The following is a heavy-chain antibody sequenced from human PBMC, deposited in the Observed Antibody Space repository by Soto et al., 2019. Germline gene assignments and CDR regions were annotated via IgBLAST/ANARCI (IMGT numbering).Heavy chain of an antibody. CDR3: ARDADTSGYFHYSDY. CDR2: IWYDGNNK. J-gene: IGHJ4*02. CDR1: GFTFSGHG. Sequence: QVQLVESGGGVVQPGRSLRLSCAASGFTFSGHGMHWVRQAPGKGLEWVGVIWYDGNNKCYADSVKGRFTNSRDNSKNTLYLQMNSLRAEDRAVYYCARDADTSGYFHYSDYWGQGTLVTVSS. V-gene: IGHV3-33*01. D-gene: IGHD3-22*01.